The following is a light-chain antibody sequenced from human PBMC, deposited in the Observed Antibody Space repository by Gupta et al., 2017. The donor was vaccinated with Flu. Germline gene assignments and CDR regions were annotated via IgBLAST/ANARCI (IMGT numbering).Light chain of an antibody. V-gene: IGLV2-18*02. Sequence: TSRYVWTDNHFAWYQHFPGTAPKLMIYEVSRRPSGVPDRFSGSKSGNTASLTISGLQGEDEADYYCSSDTSSYTYVFGTGTKVTVL. CDR2: EVS. CDR3: SSDTSSYTYV. J-gene: IGLJ1*01. CDR1: SRYVWTDNH.